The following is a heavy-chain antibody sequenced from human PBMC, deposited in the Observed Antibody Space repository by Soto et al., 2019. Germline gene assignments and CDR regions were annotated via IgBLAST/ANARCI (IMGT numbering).Heavy chain of an antibody. D-gene: IGHD3-10*01. Sequence: GGSLRLSCAASGFTFSGYAMSWVRQAPGKGLEWVSAIKNSGGSTFYADSVKGRFIISRDNSKNTLYLQMNSLRAEDTAVYYCAKDCSWFGELLTRCPDYWGQGTLVTVSS. CDR3: AKDCSWFGELLTRCPDY. J-gene: IGHJ4*02. V-gene: IGHV3-23*01. CDR2: IKNSGGST. CDR1: GFTFSGYA.